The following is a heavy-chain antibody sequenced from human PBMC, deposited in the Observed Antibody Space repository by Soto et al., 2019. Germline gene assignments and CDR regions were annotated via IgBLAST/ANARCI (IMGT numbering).Heavy chain of an antibody. Sequence: PSETLSITCAVYGGSFSGYYWSWIRQPPGKGLEWIGEINHSGSTNYNPSLKSRVTISVDTSKNQFSLKLSSVTAEDTAVYYWARWYSADQSGAPSRYYGMAVWGQGTTST. V-gene: IGHV4-34*01. D-gene: IGHD2-8*02. CDR2: INHSGST. CDR1: GGSFSGYY. CDR3: ARWYSADQSGAPSRYYGMAV. J-gene: IGHJ6*02.